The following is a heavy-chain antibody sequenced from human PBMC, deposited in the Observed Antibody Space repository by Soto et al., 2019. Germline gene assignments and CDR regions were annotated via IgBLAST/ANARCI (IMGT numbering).Heavy chain of an antibody. D-gene: IGHD2-2*02. CDR3: AREYTAWPLAYGLDV. V-gene: IGHV3-21*01. J-gene: IGHJ6*02. CDR2: ISSRSDI. Sequence: GGSLRLSCVGSGFTFSTYSINWVRQAPGKGLEWVSSISSRSDIYYADSVKGRFTISRDNAKNSVSLLMNSLRAEDTAVYYCAREYTAWPLAYGLDVWGQGTTVTVSS. CDR1: GFTFSTYS.